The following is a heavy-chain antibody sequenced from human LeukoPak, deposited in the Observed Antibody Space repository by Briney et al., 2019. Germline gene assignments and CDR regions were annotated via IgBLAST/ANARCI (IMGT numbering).Heavy chain of an antibody. CDR3: ARDLRGDYRFDY. CDR1: GFTFSSYA. J-gene: IGHJ4*02. CDR2: ISYDGSNK. Sequence: PGGSLRLSCAASGFTFSSYAMHWVRQAPGKGLERVAVISYDGSNKYYADSVKGRFTISRDNSKNTLYLQMNRLRAEDTAVYYCARDLRGDYRFDYWGQGTLVTVSS. V-gene: IGHV3-30*04. D-gene: IGHD4-11*01.